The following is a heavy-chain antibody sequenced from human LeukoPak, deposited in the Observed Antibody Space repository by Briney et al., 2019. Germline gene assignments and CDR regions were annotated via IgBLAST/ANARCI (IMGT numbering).Heavy chain of an antibody. V-gene: IGHV1-2*05. CDR3: ARDIAHYYDSSGYHHDY. J-gene: IGHJ4*02. D-gene: IGHD3-22*01. CDR1: GYTFTGYY. CDR2: INPNSGGT. Sequence: ASVKVSCKASGYTFTGYYMHWVRQAPGQGLEWMGRINPNSGGTNYAQKFQGRVTMTRDTSISTAYMELSRLRSDDTVVYYCARDIAHYYDSSGYHHDYWGQGTLVTVSS.